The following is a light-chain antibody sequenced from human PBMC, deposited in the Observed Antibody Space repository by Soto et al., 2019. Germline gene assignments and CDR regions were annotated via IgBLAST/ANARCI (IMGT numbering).Light chain of an antibody. CDR3: QQYGSSPWT. V-gene: IGKV3-20*01. Sequence: EIVLTQSPGTLSLSPGERANISCRASQSVSSSYLAWYQQKPGQAPRLLIYGASSRATGIPDRFSGSGSGTDFTLTISRLEPEDFAVYYCQQYGSSPWTFGQGTKVEIK. CDR1: QSVSSSY. J-gene: IGKJ1*01. CDR2: GAS.